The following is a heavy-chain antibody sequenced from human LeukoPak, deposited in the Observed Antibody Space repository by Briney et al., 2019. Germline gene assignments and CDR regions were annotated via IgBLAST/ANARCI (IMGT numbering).Heavy chain of an antibody. CDR1: GGSISSYY. D-gene: IGHD1-14*01. J-gene: IGHJ2*01. CDR2: IYYSGCT. CDR3: ERKRPQWYFDL. V-gene: IGHV4-59*08. Sequence: SEPLSLTCNVSGGSISSYYWSWLRQPPGKGLEWLGYIYYSGCTNYNPPLKSRVTISVDTSKDQFSLKLSAVTAADTAVYSCERKRPQWYFDLWAVAPWSLSPQ.